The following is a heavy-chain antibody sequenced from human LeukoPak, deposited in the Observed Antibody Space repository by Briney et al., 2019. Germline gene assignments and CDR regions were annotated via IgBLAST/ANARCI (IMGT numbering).Heavy chain of an antibody. V-gene: IGHV3-23*01. Sequence: GGSLRLSCAASGFTFSAYGMSWVRQSPRKGLEWVSGVSGADGTTYYADSVKGRFTISRDNSKSTLYLQMNNLRAEDTAVYYCARVPSSVLRYFDWSFGYWGQGTLVTVSS. CDR2: VSGADGTT. J-gene: IGHJ4*02. CDR3: ARVPSSVLRYFDWSFGY. D-gene: IGHD3-9*01. CDR1: GFTFSAYG.